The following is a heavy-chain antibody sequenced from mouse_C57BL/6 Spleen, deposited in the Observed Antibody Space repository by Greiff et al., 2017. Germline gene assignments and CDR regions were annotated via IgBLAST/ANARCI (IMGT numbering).Heavy chain of an antibody. Sequence: EVQLQQSGAELVRPGASVKLSCTASGFNIKDYYMHWVKQRPEQGLEWIGRIDPEDGDTEYAPKFQGKATMTADTSSNTAYLQLSSLTAEDTAVYYCTRGVGSGYDYWGQGTLGTVSA. D-gene: IGHD1-1*01. J-gene: IGHJ3*01. CDR1: GFNIKDYY. V-gene: IGHV14-1*01. CDR2: IDPEDGDT. CDR3: TRGVGSGYDY.